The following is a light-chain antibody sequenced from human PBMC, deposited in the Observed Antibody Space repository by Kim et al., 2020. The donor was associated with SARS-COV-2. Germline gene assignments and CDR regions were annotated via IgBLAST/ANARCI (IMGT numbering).Light chain of an antibody. J-gene: IGKJ2*01. Sequence: IVLTQSPGTLSLSPGERATLSCRASQSVRRSSLAWYQQKAGQAPRLLIYGASTRATGIPDRFSGSGSGTDFTLTISRLEPEDFAVYYCQQYVNSYTFGQGTKLEI. CDR2: GAS. V-gene: IGKV3-20*01. CDR3: QQYVNSYT. CDR1: QSVRRSS.